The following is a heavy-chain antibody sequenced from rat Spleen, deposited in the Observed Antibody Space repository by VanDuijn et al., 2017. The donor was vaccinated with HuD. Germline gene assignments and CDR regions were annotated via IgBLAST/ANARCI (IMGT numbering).Heavy chain of an antibody. CDR3: TTGDYGYTRLFVY. V-gene: IGHV5-20*01. D-gene: IGHD1-9*01. CDR2: ITHTGGDT. J-gene: IGHJ3*01. Sequence: EVQLVESDGGLVQPGRSLKLSCAASGFTFSDYNMAWVRQAPGKGLEWVASITHTGGDTYYPDSVKGRFTISRDNAKSSLYLQMDSLRSEDTATYYCTTGDYGYTRLFVYWGQGTLVTVSS. CDR1: GFTFSDYN.